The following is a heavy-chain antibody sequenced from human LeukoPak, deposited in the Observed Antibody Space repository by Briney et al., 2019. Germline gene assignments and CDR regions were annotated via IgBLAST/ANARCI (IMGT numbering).Heavy chain of an antibody. CDR2: IAYDGSIT. CDR1: GFTLSSYP. CDR3: ARERSYCSGGSCLGLSDGMDV. J-gene: IGHJ6*02. Sequence: GGSLRLSCAASGFTLSSYPMHWVRQAPGKGLEWLAVIAYDGSITLYTDSVKGRFTISRDSSKNTLYLQMNSLRTEDTAVYYCARERSYCSGGSCLGLSDGMDVWGQGTTVTVSS. V-gene: IGHV3-30-3*01. D-gene: IGHD2-15*01.